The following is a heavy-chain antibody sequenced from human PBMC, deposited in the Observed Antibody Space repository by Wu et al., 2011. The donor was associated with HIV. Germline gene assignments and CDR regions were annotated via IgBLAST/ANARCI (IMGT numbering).Heavy chain of an antibody. CDR1: GYTFNNYD. J-gene: IGHJ4*02. CDR2: MNPNSGNT. CDR3: AREGQLWSRSFDY. V-gene: IGHV1-8*03. D-gene: IGHD5-18*01. Sequence: QVQLVQSGAEVKKPGAQLKVSCKASGYTFNNYDINWVRQATGQGLEWMGWMNPNSGNTAYAQKFQGRVTITKNTSISSAYMELTSLRSEDTAVYYCAREGQLWSRSFDYWGQGTLVTVSS.